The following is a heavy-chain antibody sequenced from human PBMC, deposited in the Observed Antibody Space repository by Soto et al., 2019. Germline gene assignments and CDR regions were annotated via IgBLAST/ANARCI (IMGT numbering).Heavy chain of an antibody. V-gene: IGHV4-61*01. J-gene: IGHJ3*01. CDR3: ESPGIAVAADAFDL. Sequence: QVQLQESGPGLVKPSETLSLTCTVSGGSVSSGSYYWSWIRQPPGKGLEWIGYIYYSGSTNYNPSLKSRVTISVDTSKNQFSLKLSSVTAADTALYYCESPGIAVAADAFDLWGQGTMVTVSS. D-gene: IGHD6-19*01. CDR1: GGSVSSGSYY. CDR2: IYYSGST.